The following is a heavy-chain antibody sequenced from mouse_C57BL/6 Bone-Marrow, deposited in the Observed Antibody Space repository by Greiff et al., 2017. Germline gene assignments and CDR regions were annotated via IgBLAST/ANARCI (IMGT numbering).Heavy chain of an antibody. CDR3: ARGYDSDYAMDY. D-gene: IGHD2-4*01. Sequence: VQLQQPGAELVKPGASVKLSCKASGYTFTSYWMQWVKQRPGQGLEWIGEIDPSDSYTNYTQKFKGKATLTVDTSSSTAYMLRSSLTSEDSAVYYCARGYDSDYAMDYWGQGTSVTVSS. J-gene: IGHJ4*01. V-gene: IGHV1-50*01. CDR1: GYTFTSYW. CDR2: IDPSDSYT.